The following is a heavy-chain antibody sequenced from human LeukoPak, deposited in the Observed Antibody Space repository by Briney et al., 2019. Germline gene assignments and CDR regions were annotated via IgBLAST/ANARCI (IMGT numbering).Heavy chain of an antibody. CDR2: ISGDGGST. CDR3: AKDIHMGSSWLVFDY. Sequence: GGSLRLSCAASGFTFDDYAMHWVRQAPGKGLEWVSLISGDGGSTYYADSVKGRFTISRDNSKHSLYLQMNSLRTEDTALYYCAKDIHMGSSWLVFDYWGQGTLVTVSS. D-gene: IGHD6-19*01. J-gene: IGHJ4*02. V-gene: IGHV3-43*02. CDR1: GFTFDDYA.